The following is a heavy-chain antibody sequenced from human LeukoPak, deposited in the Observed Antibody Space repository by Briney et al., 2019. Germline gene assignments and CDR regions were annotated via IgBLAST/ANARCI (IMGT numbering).Heavy chain of an antibody. J-gene: IGHJ4*02. D-gene: IGHD1-26*01. CDR3: ARLALQEVGATQTYYLDY. CDR2: INYSGST. CDR1: GGPISNSY. V-gene: IGHV4-59*01. Sequence: SETLSLTCTLAGGPISNSYWTWIREPPGKVLQWMGYINYSGSTNYNPSLKSRVTISVDTSKIQFSLKLSSVTAADTAVYYCARLALQEVGATQTYYLDYWGQGTLVTVSS.